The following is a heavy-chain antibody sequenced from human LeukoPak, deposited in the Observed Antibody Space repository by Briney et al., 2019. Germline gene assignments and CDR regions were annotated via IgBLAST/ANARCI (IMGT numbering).Heavy chain of an antibody. D-gene: IGHD2-21*01. CDR2: IIPIFGTA. J-gene: IGHJ4*02. V-gene: IGHV1-69*06. CDR1: GGTFSNYA. CDR3: ARGEFHVPFY. Sequence: SVKVSCKASGGTFSNYAISGVRQAPGQGLEWMGGIIPIFGTANYAQTFQGRVTITADKSTSTAYMELSRLRSDDTAVYYCARGEFHVPFYWGQGTLVTVSS.